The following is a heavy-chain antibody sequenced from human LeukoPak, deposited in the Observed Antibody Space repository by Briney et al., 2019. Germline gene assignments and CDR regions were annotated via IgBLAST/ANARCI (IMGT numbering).Heavy chain of an antibody. CDR2: IYTSGIT. V-gene: IGHV4-4*09. CDR3: ARHQPHLVSGYDY. CDR1: GGSISTYY. J-gene: IGHJ4*02. D-gene: IGHD2-2*01. Sequence: PSETLSLTCTVSGGSISTYYWSWIRQPPGKGLEWIGYIYTSGITNYNASLKRRVSILVDTSKKQFSLRLSSVTASDTAVYYCARHQPHLVSGYDYWGQGTLVTFSS.